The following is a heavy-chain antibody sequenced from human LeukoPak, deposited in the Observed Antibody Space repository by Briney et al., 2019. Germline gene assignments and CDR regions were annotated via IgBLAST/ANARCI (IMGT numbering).Heavy chain of an antibody. V-gene: IGHV4-34*01. D-gene: IGHD1-26*01. CDR1: GGSFSGYY. J-gene: IGHJ3*02. CDR2: INHSGST. CDR3: ARYSGSYPHDAFDI. Sequence: SETLSLTCAVYGGSFSGYYWSWIRQPPGKGLEWIGEINHSGSTNYNPSLKSRVTISVDTSKNQFSLKLSSVTAADTAVYYCARYSGSYPHDAFDIWGQGTMVTVSS.